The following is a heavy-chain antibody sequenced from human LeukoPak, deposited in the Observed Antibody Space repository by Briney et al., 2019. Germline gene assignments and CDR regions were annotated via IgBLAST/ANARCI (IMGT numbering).Heavy chain of an antibody. J-gene: IGHJ3*01. CDR2: INPNSGGT. CDR1: GYTFTGYY. CDR3: VSYCSGGSCYGIFS. V-gene: IGHV1-2*02. D-gene: IGHD2-15*01. Sequence: ASVKVSCKASGYTFTGYYMHWVRRAPGQGLGWMGWINPNSGGTHYAQKFQGRVTLTRDTSISAVYMELSGLRSDDTAVYYCVSYCSGGSCYGIFSWGQGTMVTVSS.